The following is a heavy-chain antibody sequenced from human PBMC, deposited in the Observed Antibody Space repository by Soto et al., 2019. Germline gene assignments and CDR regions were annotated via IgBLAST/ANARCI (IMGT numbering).Heavy chain of an antibody. J-gene: IGHJ4*02. CDR2: ISDRGGST. CDR1: GFTLGNFA. Sequence: EVQVLESGGGLVQPGGSLRLSCAASGFTLGNFAMSWFRQAPGKGLEWVAVISDRGGSTDYAASVKGRFTISRDNSNNTVYLQMNNLRAEDTAVYYCARDEYYYASSGYYRFDQWGQGTLVTVSS. CDR3: ARDEYYYASSGYYRFDQ. V-gene: IGHV3-23*01. D-gene: IGHD3-22*01.